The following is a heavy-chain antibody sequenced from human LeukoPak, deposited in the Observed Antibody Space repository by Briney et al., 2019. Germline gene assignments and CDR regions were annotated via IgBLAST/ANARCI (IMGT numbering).Heavy chain of an antibody. J-gene: IGHJ5*01. CDR3: TRQSQACSTGSCYVVS. V-gene: IGHV5-51*01. Sequence: GASLKISCEGSGSPFPSYWIGWVRQLPGKDLEWMGMIYPGDSDTRYSPSFQGQVTFSADLSLNTAYLQWSSLEASDTAIYYCTRQSQACSTGSCYVVSWGQGTQGTVSS. D-gene: IGHD2-15*01. CDR1: GSPFPSYW. CDR2: IYPGDSDT.